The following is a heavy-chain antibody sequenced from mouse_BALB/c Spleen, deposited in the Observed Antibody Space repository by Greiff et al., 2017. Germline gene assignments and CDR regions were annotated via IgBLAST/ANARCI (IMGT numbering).Heavy chain of an antibody. V-gene: IGHV3-2*02. CDR3: ERWAATWFAY. J-gene: IGHJ3*01. CDR2: ISYSGST. Sequence: VQLQQSGPGLVKPSQSLSLTCTVTGYSITSDYAWNWLRPFPGNKLEWMGYISYSGSTSYNPSLKSRISITRDTSKNQFFLQLNTVTHEDTATYYCERWAATWFAYWGQGTLVTVSA. D-gene: IGHD1-2*01. CDR1: GYSITSDYA.